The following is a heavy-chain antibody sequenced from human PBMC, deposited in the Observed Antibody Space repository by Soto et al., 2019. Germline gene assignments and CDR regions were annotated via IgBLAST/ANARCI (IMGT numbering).Heavy chain of an antibody. Sequence: QVQLVESVGGLVKPGGSLRLSCVASGFTFSDYYMNWIRQAPGKGRECISYISGGGSSYTNYADSVKGRFTISRDNAKNSLYLQRNSLRAEDTAVYYCARSGIRGGLLARDWGQGTLVTVSS. CDR2: ISGGGSSYT. D-gene: IGHD5-12*01. CDR1: GFTFSDYY. J-gene: IGHJ4*02. CDR3: ARSGIRGGLLARD. V-gene: IGHV3-11*05.